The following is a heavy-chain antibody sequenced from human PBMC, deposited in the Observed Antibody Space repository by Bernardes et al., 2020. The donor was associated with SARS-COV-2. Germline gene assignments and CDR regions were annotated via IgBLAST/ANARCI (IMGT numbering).Heavy chain of an antibody. J-gene: IGHJ4*02. CDR2: IKPNSGGT. V-gene: IGHV1-2*02. D-gene: IGHD1-26*01. CDR3: ARDKSGGGAASDNFDF. CDR1: GYTFTGYF. Sequence: ASVKVSCNASGYTFTGYFIHRMRQAPGQGLEWMGWIKPNSGGTNYAEKFQGRVTMTRDTSINTAYMELSGLKSDDTAVYFCARDKSGGGAASDNFDFWGQGTLVTVSS.